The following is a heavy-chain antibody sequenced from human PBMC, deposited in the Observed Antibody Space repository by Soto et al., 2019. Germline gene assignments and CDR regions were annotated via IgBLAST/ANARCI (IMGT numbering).Heavy chain of an antibody. V-gene: IGHV3-23*01. J-gene: IGHJ6*02. CDR3: AKDLEGPIVVELDV. D-gene: IGHD2-2*01. CDR1: GFTFSSYA. Sequence: GGSLRLSCAASGFTFSSYAMSWVHQAPGKGLEWVSAISGSGGSTYYADSVKGRFTISRDNSKNTLYLQMNSLRAEDTAVYYCAKDLEGPIVVELDVWGQGTTVTVSS. CDR2: ISGSGGST.